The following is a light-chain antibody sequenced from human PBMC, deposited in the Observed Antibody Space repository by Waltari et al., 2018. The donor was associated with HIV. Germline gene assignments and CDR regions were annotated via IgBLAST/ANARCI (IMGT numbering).Light chain of an antibody. J-gene: IGLJ1*01. V-gene: IGLV2-11*01. CDR3: CSYAGRYGFV. Sequence: SALTQPRSVSGSPGQSVTISCTGTSSDIGAYEYVSWYQQHPDKAPKLIIYDVNRRPSGVPDRFSGSKSGNTASLTISGLQAEDEADYYCCSYAGRYGFVFGIGADVTVV. CDR1: SSDIGAYEY. CDR2: DVN.